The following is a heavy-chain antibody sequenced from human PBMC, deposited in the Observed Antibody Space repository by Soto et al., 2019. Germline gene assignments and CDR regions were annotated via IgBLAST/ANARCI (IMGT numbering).Heavy chain of an antibody. CDR3: ARMGDVPYYYYGMDV. CDR1: GYTFTSYG. Sequence: ASVKVSCKASGYTFTSYGITWVRQAPGQGLEWLGWINGYNCNTNYAQKLQGRVTMTTDTSTSTAYMELRSLRSDDTAVYYCARMGDVPYYYYGMDVWGQGTTVTVSS. D-gene: IGHD3-16*01. J-gene: IGHJ6*02. CDR2: INGYNCNT. V-gene: IGHV1-18*01.